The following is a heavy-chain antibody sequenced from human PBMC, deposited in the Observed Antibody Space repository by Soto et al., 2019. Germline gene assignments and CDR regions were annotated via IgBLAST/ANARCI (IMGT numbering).Heavy chain of an antibody. CDR3: ARESIAVAANYFDY. V-gene: IGHV4-30-4*01. CDR2: IYYSGSI. Sequence: QVHLQESGPGLVKPSQTLSLTCTVSGGSISSGDYYWSWIRQPPGKGLDWIGHIYYSGSIYYNPSLESRVTISVDTSTNQFSLKLSSVTDADTAVYYCARESIAVAANYFDYWGQGTLVTVSS. J-gene: IGHJ4*02. D-gene: IGHD6-19*01. CDR1: GGSISSGDYY.